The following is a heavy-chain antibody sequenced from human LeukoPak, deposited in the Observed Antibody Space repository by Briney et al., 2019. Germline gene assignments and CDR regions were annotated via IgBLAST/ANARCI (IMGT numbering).Heavy chain of an antibody. V-gene: IGHV3-30-3*01. CDR1: GFTFSSYA. CDR3: TRGSDGGWYGMFDS. CDR2: ISYDGSNK. D-gene: IGHD6-19*01. Sequence: GGSLRLSCAASGFTFSSYAMHWVRQAPGKGLEWVAVISYDGSNKYYADSVKGRFTISRDNSKNTLYLQMNSLRAEDTAVYYCTRGSDGGWYGMFDSWGQGTLVTVSS. J-gene: IGHJ4*02.